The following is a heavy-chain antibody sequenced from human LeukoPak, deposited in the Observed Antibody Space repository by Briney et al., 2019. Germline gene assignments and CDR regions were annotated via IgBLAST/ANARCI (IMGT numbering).Heavy chain of an antibody. Sequence: SSVKVSCKASGYTFTSYDINWVRQATGQGLEWMGWMNPNSGNTGYAQKFQGRVTMTRNTSISTAYMELSSLRSEDTAVYYCASVPSSWYPQGDDAHHDYWGQGTLVTVSS. D-gene: IGHD6-13*01. CDR3: ASVPSSWYPQGDDAHHDY. CDR1: GYTFTSYD. CDR2: MNPNSGNT. J-gene: IGHJ4*02. V-gene: IGHV1-8*01.